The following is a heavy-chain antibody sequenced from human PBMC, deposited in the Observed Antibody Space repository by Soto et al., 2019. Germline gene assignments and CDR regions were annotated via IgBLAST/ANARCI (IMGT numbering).Heavy chain of an antibody. CDR2: ISAYNGDT. J-gene: IGHJ5*02. Sequence: QVHLVQSGAEVKKPGASVKVSCKASGYTFTNHGINWVRQAPGQGREWMGWISAYNGDTRYAQKFQGRVTMTTDTSTSTAYMDLRCLRSDDTAVYYCAKDPSNTSGNRIWVDPWGQGTLVTVSS. CDR3: AKDPSNTSGNRIWVDP. CDR1: GYTFTNHG. V-gene: IGHV1-18*04. D-gene: IGHD6-19*01.